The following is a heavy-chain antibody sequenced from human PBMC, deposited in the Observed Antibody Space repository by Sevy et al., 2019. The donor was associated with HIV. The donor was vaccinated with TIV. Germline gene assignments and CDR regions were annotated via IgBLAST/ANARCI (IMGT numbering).Heavy chain of an antibody. Sequence: SETLSLTCTVSGDSFSSDTYFWNWIRQPAGKGLEWIGRIHASGSTIYNPSLKSRVTMSVDKSKSQFSLRLSSVTAADTAVYFCARERGSNILTLRLDFWGQGSLVTVSS. CDR3: ARERGSNILTLRLDF. J-gene: IGHJ4*02. D-gene: IGHD3-9*01. CDR2: IHASGST. V-gene: IGHV4-61*02. CDR1: GDSFSSDTYF.